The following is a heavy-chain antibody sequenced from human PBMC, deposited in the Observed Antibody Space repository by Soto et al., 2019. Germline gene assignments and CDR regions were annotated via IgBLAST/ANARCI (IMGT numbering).Heavy chain of an antibody. V-gene: IGHV4-31*03. CDR2: IYHTAKT. CDR3: ARDGSSTANWIDP. J-gene: IGHJ5*02. CDR1: GHGVYIGGYS. Sequence: PSETLAVPSIVCGHGVYIGGYSWTWIRQHPGKGLEWIGYIYHTAKTYHNPSLERRVTISVDTSTNQFSLKLASVTAADTAVYYCARDGSSTANWIDPWGQGTMVTGSS. D-gene: IGHD2-2*01.